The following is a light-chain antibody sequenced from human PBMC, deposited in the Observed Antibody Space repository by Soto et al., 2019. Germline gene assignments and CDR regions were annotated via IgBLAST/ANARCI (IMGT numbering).Light chain of an antibody. CDR1: SSDVGGYTY. CDR3: SSYTGSNPLGM. CDR2: EVS. V-gene: IGLV2-14*01. J-gene: IGLJ3*02. Sequence: QSVLTQPASVSGSPGQSITISCTGTSSDVGGYTYVSWYQHHPGKAPKLMIYEVSNRPSGVSFRFSGSKSGNTASLTISGLQAEDEADYYCSSYTGSNPLGMFGGGTKLTVL.